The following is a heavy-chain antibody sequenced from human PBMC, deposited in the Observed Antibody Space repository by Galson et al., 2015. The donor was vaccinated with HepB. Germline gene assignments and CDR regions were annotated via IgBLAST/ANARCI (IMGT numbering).Heavy chain of an antibody. Sequence: SVKVSCKASGYTFSNYGISWVRQAPGQGLEWMGWISACNGNTSSAQNFQGRVTMTTDTSTTTAYMELRSLTSDDTALYYCTRDLEKHLVVGGHDAFDVWGQGTMVKVSS. V-gene: IGHV1-18*01. CDR1: GYTFSNYG. D-gene: IGHD6-6*01. CDR2: ISACNGNT. J-gene: IGHJ3*01. CDR3: TRDLEKHLVVGGHDAFDV.